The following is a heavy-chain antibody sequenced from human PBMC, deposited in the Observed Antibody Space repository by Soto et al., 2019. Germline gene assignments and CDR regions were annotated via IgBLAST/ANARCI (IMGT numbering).Heavy chain of an antibody. Sequence: GGSLRLSCAASGFTFSSYGMHWVRQAPGKGLEWVAVISYDGSNKYYADSVKGRFTISRDNSKNTLYLQMNSLRAEDTAVYYCAKEIGFGGSHVGYYYYGMDVWGQGTTVTVSS. D-gene: IGHD1-26*01. CDR2: ISYDGSNK. J-gene: IGHJ6*02. CDR1: GFTFSSYG. CDR3: AKEIGFGGSHVGYYYYGMDV. V-gene: IGHV3-30*18.